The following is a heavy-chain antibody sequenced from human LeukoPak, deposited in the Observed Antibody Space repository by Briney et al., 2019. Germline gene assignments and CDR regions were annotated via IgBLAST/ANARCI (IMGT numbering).Heavy chain of an antibody. CDR2: ISYSGNT. CDR1: GGSISSGGYY. CDR3: ARADLNMIRGVQD. V-gene: IGHV4-31*03. Sequence: SQTLSLTCIVSGGSISSGGYYWSWIRQHPGKGLEWIGYISYSGNTYYNPSLKTRLSISVDTSKNQFCLDVSSVTAADTAMYYCARADLNMIRGVQDWGQGTLVTVSS. J-gene: IGHJ4*02. D-gene: IGHD3-10*01.